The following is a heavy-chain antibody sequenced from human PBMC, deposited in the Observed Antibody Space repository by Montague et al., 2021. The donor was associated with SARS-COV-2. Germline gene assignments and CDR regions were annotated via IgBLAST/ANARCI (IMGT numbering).Heavy chain of an antibody. J-gene: IGHJ3*02. Sequence: TLSLTCTVSGGSISSGGYYWSWIRQHPGKGLEWIGYIYYSGSTYYNPSLKSRVTISVDTSKNQFSLKLSSVTAADTAVYYCARAGTITMIVVVIDAFDIWGQGTTVTVSS. CDR2: IYYSGST. CDR3: ARAGTITMIVVVIDAFDI. D-gene: IGHD3-22*01. V-gene: IGHV4-31*03. CDR1: GGSISSGGYY.